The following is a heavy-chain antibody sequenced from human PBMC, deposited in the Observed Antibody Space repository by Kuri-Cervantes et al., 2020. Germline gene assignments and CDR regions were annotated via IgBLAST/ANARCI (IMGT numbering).Heavy chain of an antibody. D-gene: IGHD6-13*01. J-gene: IGHJ6*02. Sequence: LSLTCAASGFTFSSYGMHWVRQAPGKGLEWVAVISYDGSNKYYADSVKGRFTISRDNAKNTLYLQMNSLRAEDTAVYYCAREYSSSWFDYYYGMDVWGQGTTVTVSS. CDR2: ISYDGSNK. V-gene: IGHV3-30*03. CDR3: AREYSSSWFDYYYGMDV. CDR1: GFTFSSYG.